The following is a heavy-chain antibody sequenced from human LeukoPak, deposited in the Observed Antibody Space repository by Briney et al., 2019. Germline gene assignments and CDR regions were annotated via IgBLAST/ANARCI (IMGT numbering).Heavy chain of an antibody. CDR2: IYYSGST. CDR1: GGSISSYY. V-gene: IGHV4-59*01. Sequence: SETLSLTCTVSGGSISSYYWSWIRQPPGKGLEWIGYIYYSGSTNYNPSLKSRVTISVDTSKNRFSLKLSSVTAADTAVYYCARIRYYYDSSGYYPAFDIWGQGTMVTVSS. J-gene: IGHJ3*02. D-gene: IGHD3-22*01. CDR3: ARIRYYYDSSGYYPAFDI.